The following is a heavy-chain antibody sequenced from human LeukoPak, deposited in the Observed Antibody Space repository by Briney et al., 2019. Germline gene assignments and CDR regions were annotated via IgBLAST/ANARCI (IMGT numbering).Heavy chain of an antibody. J-gene: IGHJ6*02. Sequence: ASVKVSCKASGYTFTGYYMHWVRQAPGQGLEWMGWINPNSGGTNYAQKFQGRVTMTRDTSISTAYMELSRLRSDDTAVYYCARVAPYYYGMDVWGQGTTATVSS. CDR3: ARVAPYYYGMDV. V-gene: IGHV1-2*02. CDR2: INPNSGGT. CDR1: GYTFTGYY.